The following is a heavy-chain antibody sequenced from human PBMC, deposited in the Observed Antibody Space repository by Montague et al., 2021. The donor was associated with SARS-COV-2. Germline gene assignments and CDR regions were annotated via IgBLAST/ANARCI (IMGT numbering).Heavy chain of an antibody. CDR1: GDPIRTNSYY. Sequence: SETLSLTCTVSGDPIRTNSYYWGWLRQPPGKGLEWIGSIYYTGTTFSEPSLKSRVTLSVDTSKNQFSLRLSSVTAADTALYRCAGHVIPRSRSGLGWFDPWGQGTLVTVSS. CDR3: AGHVIPRSRSGLGWFDP. J-gene: IGHJ5*02. V-gene: IGHV4-39*01. D-gene: IGHD3-3*01. CDR2: IYYTGTT.